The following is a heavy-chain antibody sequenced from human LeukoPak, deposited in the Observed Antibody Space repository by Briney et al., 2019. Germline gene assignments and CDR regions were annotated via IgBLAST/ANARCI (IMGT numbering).Heavy chain of an antibody. CDR3: AKGFLAAAGTFDY. V-gene: IGHV3-30*18. D-gene: IGHD6-13*01. CDR1: GFTFSSYG. Sequence: GRSLRLSCAASGFTFSSYGMHWVRQAPGKGREWVAVISYDGSNKYYADSVKGRFTISRDNSKNTLYLQMNSLRAEDTAVYYCAKGFLAAAGTFDYWGQGTLVTVSS. J-gene: IGHJ4*02. CDR2: ISYDGSNK.